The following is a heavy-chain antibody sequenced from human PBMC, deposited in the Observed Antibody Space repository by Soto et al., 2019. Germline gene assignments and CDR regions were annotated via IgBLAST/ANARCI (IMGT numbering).Heavy chain of an antibody. CDR2: MHTDGSST. D-gene: IGHD3-10*01. CDR1: GFTFSSYW. CDR3: ASGDRGAFDI. Sequence: EVQLLESGGGLVKPGESLRLSCAAPGFTFSSYWMHWVRQVPGMWLVLVSRMHTDGSSTTYADSVKGRFNISRDNARISVPLSMNSLRAEATAAYFFASGDRGAFDIGAQGTVFTVSS. V-gene: IGHV3-74*01. J-gene: IGHJ3*02.